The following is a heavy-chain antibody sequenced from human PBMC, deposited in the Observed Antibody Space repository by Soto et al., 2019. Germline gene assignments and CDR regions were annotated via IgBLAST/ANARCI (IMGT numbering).Heavy chain of an antibody. CDR2: IYSGGST. D-gene: IGHD6-19*01. V-gene: IGHV3-53*01. CDR1: GFTVSSNY. Sequence: GGSLRLSCAASGFTVSSNYMSWVRQAPGKGLEWVSVIYSGGSTYYADSVKGRFTISRDNSKNTLYLQMNSLRAEDTAVYYCARVLAAYSSGWSPYDYWGQGTLVNASS. CDR3: ARVLAAYSSGWSPYDY. J-gene: IGHJ4*02.